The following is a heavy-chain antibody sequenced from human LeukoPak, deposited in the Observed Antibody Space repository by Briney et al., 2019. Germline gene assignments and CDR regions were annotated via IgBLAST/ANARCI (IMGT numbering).Heavy chain of an antibody. Sequence: SVNVSCMASLDTFSNSAINWVRQAPPPGLEWMGWIIPILDITDYAQKFQARVTIIADKYTSTADIELTSLKSEDTAVHYCARANTYCSAQYQFDSGSQGTLVTV. CDR2: IIPILDIT. J-gene: IGHJ4*02. D-gene: IGHD2-2*01. CDR1: LDTFSNSA. CDR3: ARANTYCSAQYQFDS. V-gene: IGHV1-69*10.